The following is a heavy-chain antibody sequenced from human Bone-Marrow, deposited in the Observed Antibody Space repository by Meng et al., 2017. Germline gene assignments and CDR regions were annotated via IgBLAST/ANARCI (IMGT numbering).Heavy chain of an antibody. D-gene: IGHD3-3*01. V-gene: IGHV3-23*01. J-gene: IGHJ4*02. CDR2: ISGSGGST. CDR1: GFIFSTNA. Sequence: EVQWLDAGGGLVQPGGSLRLSCVASGFIFSTNALSWVRQATGKGLEWVSGISGSGGSTYYADYVKGRFAISRDNSKNTLYMQMNSLRAEDTAVYHCAKENDFWSGSGDFDYWGQGTLVTVSS. CDR3: AKENDFWSGSGDFDY.